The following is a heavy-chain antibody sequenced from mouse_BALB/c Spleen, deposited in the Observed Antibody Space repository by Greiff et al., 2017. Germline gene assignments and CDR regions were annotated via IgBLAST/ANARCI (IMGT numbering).Heavy chain of an antibody. CDR2: INPYNGAT. J-gene: IGHJ4*01. CDR3: ARGEMDY. CDR1: GYSFTGYY. Sequence: EVKLMESGPELVKPGASVKISCKASGYSFTGYYMHWVKQSHVKSLEWIGRINPYNGATSYNQNFKDKASLTVDKSSSTAYMELHSLTSEDSAVYYCARGEMDYWGQGTSVTVSS. V-gene: IGHV1-31*01.